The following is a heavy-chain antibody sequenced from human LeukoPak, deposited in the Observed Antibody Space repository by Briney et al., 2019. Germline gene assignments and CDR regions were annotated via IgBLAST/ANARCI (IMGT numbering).Heavy chain of an antibody. V-gene: IGHV4-34*01. CDR3: ARSREEYYYDSSGYYFSSGAFDI. D-gene: IGHD3-22*01. CDR2: INDSGST. CDR1: GGSFSGYS. Sequence: PSETLSLTCGFYGGSFSGYSWSWVRQPPGKGLEWIGEINDSGSTNYNPSLKSRVTISVDLSKNELSLKLSSVTAADTALYYCARSREEYYYDSSGYYFSSGAFDIWGQGTMVTVSS. J-gene: IGHJ3*02.